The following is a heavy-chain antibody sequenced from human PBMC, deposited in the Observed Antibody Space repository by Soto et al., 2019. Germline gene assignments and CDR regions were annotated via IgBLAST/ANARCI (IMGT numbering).Heavy chain of an antibody. V-gene: IGHV4-59*01. J-gene: IGHJ6*02. Sequence: SETLSLTCTVSCASICWSYWSWIRQTPGKGLEWIGHMYNTGSTVYNPSFKSRVTISVDTSKNQFSLKLNSVTAADTAVYYCARDLWGYCGTDCYPLDVWGQGTTVT. D-gene: IGHD2-21*02. CDR2: MYNTGST. CDR1: CASICWSY. CDR3: ARDLWGYCGTDCYPLDV.